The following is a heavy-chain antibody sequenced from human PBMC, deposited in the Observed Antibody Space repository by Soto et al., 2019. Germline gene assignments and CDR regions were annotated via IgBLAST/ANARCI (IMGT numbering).Heavy chain of an antibody. CDR1: GGTFSSYA. V-gene: IGHV1-69*01. CDR2: IIPIFGTA. Sequence: QVQLVQYGAEVNKPGSSVKVSCTASGGTFSSYAISWVRQSPGQGLERMGGIIPIFGTANYAQKCQGRVTITADEYTSTAYMELSSRRSEDTAVYYCARDFQVGACKVDAFDICGQRTMFTVSS. CDR3: ARDFQVGACKVDAFDI. D-gene: IGHD1-26*01. J-gene: IGHJ3*02.